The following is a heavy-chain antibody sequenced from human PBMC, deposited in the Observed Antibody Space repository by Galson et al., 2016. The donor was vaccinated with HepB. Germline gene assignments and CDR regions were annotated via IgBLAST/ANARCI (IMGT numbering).Heavy chain of an antibody. D-gene: IGHD6-19*01. CDR2: ISGNGNNK. CDR3: ARDESRSGWYGYFDY. CDR1: GFAFMNNA. Sequence: SLRLSCAASGFAFMNNAMHWVRQAPGKGLEWVAVISGNGNNKYYADSVKGRFIISRDNSRNTLNLQMSGLRIEDTGVYYCARDESRSGWYGYFDYWRQGTLVTVSS. V-gene: IGHV3-30-3*01. J-gene: IGHJ4*02.